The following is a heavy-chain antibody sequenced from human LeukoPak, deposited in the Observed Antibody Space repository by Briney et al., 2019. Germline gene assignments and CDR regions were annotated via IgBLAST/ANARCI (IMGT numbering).Heavy chain of an antibody. D-gene: IGHD2/OR15-2a*01. CDR2: IVWDAGGK. V-gene: IGHV3-23*02. J-gene: IGHJ4*02. CDR3: AKDRIPDGKYSIDF. Sequence: GRSLRLSCAASGFTFSSYCMNWVRQLAGEGLGWVSVIVWDAGGKHYEDYVKVRFTISKDNAKTTLYLQIISLRAKDSAVYYCAKDRIPDGKYSIDFWGQGTPVTVSS. CDR1: GFTFSSYC.